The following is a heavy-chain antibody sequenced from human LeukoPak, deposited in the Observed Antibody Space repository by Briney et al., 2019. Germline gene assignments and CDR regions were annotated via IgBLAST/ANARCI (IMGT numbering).Heavy chain of an antibody. CDR2: IYHTGGT. J-gene: IGHJ3*02. D-gene: IGHD1-1*01. CDR3: VRLQPNTGEWAFDI. CDR1: GGSITGYY. Sequence: SETLSLTCTVSGGSITGYYWSWIRQPPGKGLEWIGYIYHTGGTNYNPSLKSRVTISVDTSKNQLSLKLSYVTAADTAVYHCVRLQPNTGEWAFDIWGQGTLVSVSS. V-gene: IGHV4-59*01.